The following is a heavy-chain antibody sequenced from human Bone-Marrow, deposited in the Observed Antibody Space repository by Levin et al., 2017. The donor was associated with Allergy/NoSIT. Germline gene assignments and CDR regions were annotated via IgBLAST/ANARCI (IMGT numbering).Heavy chain of an antibody. V-gene: IGHV1-2*02. CDR2: IKIDTGVT. D-gene: IGHD6-19*01. J-gene: IGHJ3*02. CDR1: GYTFTDHN. CDR3: ARCLTSGWEYDAFDI. Sequence: KRGESLKISCKASGYTFTDHNMHWVRQAPGQGPEWMGRIKIDTGVTQYEQKFQGRVTMTRDTSISTAYMELSRLTSDDTAAYYCARCLTSGWEYDAFDIWGQGTMVTVSS.